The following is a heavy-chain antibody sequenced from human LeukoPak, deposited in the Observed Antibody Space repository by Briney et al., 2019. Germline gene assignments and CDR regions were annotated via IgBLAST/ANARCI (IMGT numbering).Heavy chain of an antibody. J-gene: IGHJ4*02. CDR1: GFTFSDYY. CDR2: ISSSGTNV. CDR3: ARVRYDGSGYYSISDY. V-gene: IGHV3-11*04. Sequence: GGSLRLSCAASGFTFSDYYMSWIRQAPGKGLEWVSYISSSGTNVYYADSVKGRFTISRDNAKNSLYLQMNSLRAEDTAVYYCARVRYDGSGYYSISDYWGQGTLVTVSS. D-gene: IGHD3-22*01.